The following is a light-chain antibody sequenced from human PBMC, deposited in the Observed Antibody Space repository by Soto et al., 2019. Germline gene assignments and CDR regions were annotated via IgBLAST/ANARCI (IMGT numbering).Light chain of an antibody. Sequence: QSALTQPASVSGSPGQSITISCTGTSSDVGRYNYVSWYQHHPGKAPKLIFYDVSNRPSGVSERFSVSKSGYTASLTISGLQAEDEADYSCNSYTTSSTYVFGTGTKLTVL. V-gene: IGLV2-14*03. CDR2: DVS. J-gene: IGLJ1*01. CDR3: NSYTTSSTYV. CDR1: SSDVGRYNY.